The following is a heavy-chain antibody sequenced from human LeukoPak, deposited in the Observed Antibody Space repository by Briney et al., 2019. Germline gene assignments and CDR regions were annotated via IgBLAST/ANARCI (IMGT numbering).Heavy chain of an antibody. CDR3: ARGQTPAYYYDSSGYYPYAFDI. J-gene: IGHJ3*02. CDR2: IYSGGST. CDR1: GFTVSSNY. Sequence: GGSLRLSCAASGFTVSSNYMSWVRQAPGKGLEWVSVIYSGGSTYYADSVKGRFTISRDNSKNTLYLQMNSLRAEDTAVYYCARGQTPAYYYDSSGYYPYAFDIWGQGTMVTVSS. D-gene: IGHD3-22*01. V-gene: IGHV3-66*01.